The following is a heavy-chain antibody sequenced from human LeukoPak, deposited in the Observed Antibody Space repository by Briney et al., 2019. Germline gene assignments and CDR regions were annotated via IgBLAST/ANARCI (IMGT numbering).Heavy chain of an antibody. CDR3: ARKESGWYSWFDP. J-gene: IGHJ5*02. CDR1: GYNFTSYW. V-gene: IGHV5-51*01. D-gene: IGHD6-19*01. CDR2: IYPGDSDT. Sequence: GESLKISCKGSGYNFTSYWIGWVRQMPGKGLEWMGIIYPGDSDTRYSPSFQGQVTISADKSITTAYLHWSSLKASDTAMYYCARKESGWYSWFDPWGQGTLVTVSS.